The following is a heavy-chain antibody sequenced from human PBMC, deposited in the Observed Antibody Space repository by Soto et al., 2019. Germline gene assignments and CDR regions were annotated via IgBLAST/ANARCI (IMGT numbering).Heavy chain of an antibody. J-gene: IGHJ4*02. D-gene: IGHD4-17*01. V-gene: IGHV4-31*03. CDR1: GGSISSGGYY. Sequence: SETLSLTCTVSGGSISSGGYYWSWIRQHPGKGLEWIGYIYYSGSTYYNPSLKSRVTISVDTSKNQFSLKLSSVTAADTAVYYCARDYHGAPYYFDYWGQGTLVTVSS. CDR2: IYYSGST. CDR3: ARDYHGAPYYFDY.